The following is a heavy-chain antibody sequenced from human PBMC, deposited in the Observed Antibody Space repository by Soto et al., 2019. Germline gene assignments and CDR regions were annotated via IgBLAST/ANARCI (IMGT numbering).Heavy chain of an antibody. D-gene: IGHD2-2*01. J-gene: IGHJ6*02. CDR1: GFIFSSYG. CDR3: AKDWGDGASDEPGANGKGGYYYGMDV. Sequence: QAQLVESGGGVVQPGGSLRLSCAASGFIFSSYGMHWVRQAPGKGLEWVAVISYDGSNKYYADSVKGRFTISSSKTTLNLSMNRLRAEDTAVYYCAKDWGDGASDEPGANGKGGYYYGMDVWGQGTTVTVSS. CDR2: ISYDGSNK. V-gene: IGHV3-30*18.